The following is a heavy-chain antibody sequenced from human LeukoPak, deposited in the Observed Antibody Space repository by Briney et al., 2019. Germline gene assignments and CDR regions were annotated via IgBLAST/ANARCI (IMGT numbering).Heavy chain of an antibody. Sequence: SETLSLTCTVSGGSVSSGSYYWSWIRQPPGKGLEWIGYIYYSGSTNYNPSLKSRVTISVDTSKNQFSLKLSSVTAADTAVYYCARESYGTNWGQGTLVTVSS. CDR1: GGSVSSGSYY. CDR3: ARESYGTN. V-gene: IGHV4-61*01. J-gene: IGHJ4*02. D-gene: IGHD5-18*01. CDR2: IYYSGST.